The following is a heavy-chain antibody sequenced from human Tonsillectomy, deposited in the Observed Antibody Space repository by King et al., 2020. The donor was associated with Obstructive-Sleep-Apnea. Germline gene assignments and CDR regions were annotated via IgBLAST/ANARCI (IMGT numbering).Heavy chain of an antibody. V-gene: IGHV3-33*01. D-gene: IGHD1-26*01. J-gene: IGHJ4*02. CDR3: ARDVGATADYCDS. Sequence: QLVQSGGGVVQPGRSLRLSCAASGFTFSSYGMHWVRQAPGKGLEGVAVIWCDGNNKNYGDSVKGRFTISRDNSKNTLFLQMNSLRGEDTAVYFCARDVGATADYCDSWGQGTLVTVSS. CDR1: GFTFSSYG. CDR2: IWCDGNNK.